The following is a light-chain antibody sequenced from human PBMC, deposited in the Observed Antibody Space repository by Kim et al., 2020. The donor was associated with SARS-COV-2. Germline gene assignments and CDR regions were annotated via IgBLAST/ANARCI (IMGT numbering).Light chain of an antibody. CDR1: QSVSSSY. CDR2: GAS. J-gene: IGKJ2*01. Sequence: WSPEERAPLSYRASQSVSSSYLAWYQQKPGQAPRLLIYGASSRATGIPDRFSGSGSGTDFTLTISRLEPEDFAVYYCQHYGSSPYTFGQGTKLEI. CDR3: QHYGSSPYT. V-gene: IGKV3-20*01.